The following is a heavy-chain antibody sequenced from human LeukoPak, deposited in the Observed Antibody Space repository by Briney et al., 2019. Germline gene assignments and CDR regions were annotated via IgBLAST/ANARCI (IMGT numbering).Heavy chain of an antibody. Sequence: LSLTCTVSGGSISSYYWSWVRQAPGKGLEWVAVISYDGSNKYYADSVKGRFTISRDNSKNTLYLQMNSLRAEDTAVYYCARGLSAVDYWGQGTLVTVSS. CDR3: ARGLSAVDY. CDR2: ISYDGSNK. CDR1: GGSISSYY. V-gene: IGHV3-30-3*01. J-gene: IGHJ4*02.